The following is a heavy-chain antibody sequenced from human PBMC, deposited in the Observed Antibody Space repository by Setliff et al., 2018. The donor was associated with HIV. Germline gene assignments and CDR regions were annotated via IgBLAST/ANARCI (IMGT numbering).Heavy chain of an antibody. CDR1: GCSMSGYY. J-gene: IGHJ4*02. V-gene: IGHV4-4*07. D-gene: IGHD5-18*01. CDR2: IYSSGST. CDR3: ARDPGYTSGSTFHFDY. Sequence: SETLSLTCSVSGCSMSGYYWNWIRQPAGKGLEWIGRIYSSGSTNHNPSLKSRVTMSVDTSKNQFSLSLSSVTAADTAVYFCARDPGYTSGSTFHFDYWGQGTLVTVSS.